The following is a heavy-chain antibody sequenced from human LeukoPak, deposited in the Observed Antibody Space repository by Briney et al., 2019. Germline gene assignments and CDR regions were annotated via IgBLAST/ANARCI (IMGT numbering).Heavy chain of an antibody. J-gene: IGHJ6*02. D-gene: IGHD2-2*01. CDR3: AKDPDPYQLVPGGYYGVDV. CDR1: GFTFSSYG. Sequence: GGSLRLSCAVSGFTFSSYGMHWVRQAPGKGLEWVAVISYDASNKYYTDSVKGRFTISRDNSKNTQYLQMNSLRAEDTAVYYCAKDPDPYQLVPGGYYGVDVWGQGTTVTVSS. CDR2: ISYDASNK. V-gene: IGHV3-30*18.